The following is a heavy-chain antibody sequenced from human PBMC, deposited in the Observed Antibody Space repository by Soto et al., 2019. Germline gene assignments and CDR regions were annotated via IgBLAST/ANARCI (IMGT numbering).Heavy chain of an antibody. J-gene: IGHJ6*02. CDR3: ARDQGGFGDYAV. V-gene: IGHV4-31*03. D-gene: IGHD4-17*01. Sequence: QVQLQESGPGLVKPSQTLSLTCTVSGDSISSGYYWSLIRQHPGKGLEWIGYIYYSGSTYYNPSRNSRVTMSVDTSKNQFSLSLTSVTAADTAVYYCARDQGGFGDYAVWGQGTRVIVSS. CDR2: IYYSGST. CDR1: GDSISSGYY.